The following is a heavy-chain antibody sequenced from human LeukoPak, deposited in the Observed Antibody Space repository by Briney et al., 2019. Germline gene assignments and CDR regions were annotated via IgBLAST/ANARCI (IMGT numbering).Heavy chain of an antibody. CDR1: GFTFSSYT. D-gene: IGHD7-27*01. CDR2: ITTGDGNT. V-gene: IGHV3-23*01. CDR3: AKDGGLWVSAHWGDS. J-gene: IGHJ4*02. Sequence: GGSLRLSCTASGFTFSSYTMTWVRQAPGKGLKWVSTITTGDGNTYYADSVKGRFTVSRDDSKNTLYLQMNSLRAEDTAVYYCAKDGGLWVSAHWGDSWGRGTLVTVSS.